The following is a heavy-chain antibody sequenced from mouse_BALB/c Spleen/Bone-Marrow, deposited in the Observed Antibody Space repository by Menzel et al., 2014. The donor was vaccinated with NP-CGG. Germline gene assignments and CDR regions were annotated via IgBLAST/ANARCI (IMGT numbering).Heavy chain of an antibody. CDR2: INPESSTI. D-gene: IGHD1-2*01. Sequence: DVKLVESGGGLVQPGGSLKLSCTASGFDFSRYWMSWVRQAPGKGLQWIGDINPESSTINYTPSLKDKFIISRDNAKNTLYLQMSKVRSEDTALYYCTRLTYYGLSDYWGQGTTLTVSS. CDR1: GFDFSRYW. CDR3: TRLTYYGLSDY. J-gene: IGHJ2*01. V-gene: IGHV4-1*02.